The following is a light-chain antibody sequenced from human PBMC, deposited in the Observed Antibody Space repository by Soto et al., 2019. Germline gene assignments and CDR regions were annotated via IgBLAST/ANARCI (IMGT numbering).Light chain of an antibody. CDR3: MQPLTVPLT. Sequence: IVMTQSPLSLPVTPGEPASISYRSSRSLLSSNGNNYLDWYLQKPGQSPQLLIYLGSNRASGVPDTFSGTASCTDFTLRISRVQAEYVGVYYCMQPLTVPLTFGGRTKVEV. J-gene: IGKJ4*01. V-gene: IGKV2-28*01. CDR1: RSLLSSNGNNY. CDR2: LGS.